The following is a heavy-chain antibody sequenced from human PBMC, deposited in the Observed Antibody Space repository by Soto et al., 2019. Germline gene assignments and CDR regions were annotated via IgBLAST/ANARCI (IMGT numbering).Heavy chain of an antibody. CDR1: GGSISSSSYY. CDR2: IYYSGST. Sequence: SETLSLTCTVSGGSISSSSYYWGWIRQPPGKGLEWIGSIYYSGSTYYNPSLKSRVTISVDTSKNQFSLKLSSVTAADTAVYYCARQVRTSFGVVIIPYYYYYMDVWGKGTTVTVSS. CDR3: ARQVRTSFGVVIIPYYYYYMDV. V-gene: IGHV4-39*01. D-gene: IGHD3-3*01. J-gene: IGHJ6*03.